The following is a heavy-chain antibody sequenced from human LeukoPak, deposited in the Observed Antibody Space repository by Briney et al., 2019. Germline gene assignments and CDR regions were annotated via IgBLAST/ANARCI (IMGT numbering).Heavy chain of an antibody. CDR2: IIPTLGIA. Sequence: ASVKVSCKASGGTFSSYAISWVRQAPGQGLEWMGRIIPTLGIANYAQKFQGRVTITADKSTSTAYMELSSLRSEDTAVYYCARDRPTVSSGYWGQGTLVTVSS. CDR3: ARDRPTVSSGY. D-gene: IGHD4-11*01. J-gene: IGHJ4*02. CDR1: GGTFSSYA. V-gene: IGHV1-69*04.